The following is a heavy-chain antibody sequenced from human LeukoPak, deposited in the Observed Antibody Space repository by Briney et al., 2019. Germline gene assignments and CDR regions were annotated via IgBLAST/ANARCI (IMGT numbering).Heavy chain of an antibody. CDR1: GFTFSSYW. D-gene: IGHD5-18*01. CDR3: ARVTYSYEWYGPRAFDY. Sequence: GGSLRLSCAASGFTFSSYWMHWVRQAPGKGLVWVPRINSDGSSTSYADSVKGRFTISRDNAKNTLYLQMNSLRAEDTAVYYCARVTYSYEWYGPRAFDYWGQGTLVTVSS. J-gene: IGHJ4*02. CDR2: INSDGSST. V-gene: IGHV3-74*01.